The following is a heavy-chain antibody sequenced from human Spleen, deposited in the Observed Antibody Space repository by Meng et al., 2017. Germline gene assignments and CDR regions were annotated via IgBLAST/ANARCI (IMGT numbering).Heavy chain of an antibody. J-gene: IGHJ3*02. CDR3: ARSDSIGYYDAFDI. V-gene: IGHV3-74*01. CDR1: GFTFSRYW. D-gene: IGHD3-22*01. Sequence: GGSLRLSCAASGFTFSRYWMHWVRQAPGKGLVWVSRINSDGSSTSYADSVKGRFTISRDNAKNTLYVQMNSLRAEDTAVYYCARSDSIGYYDAFDIWGQGTMVTVSS. CDR2: INSDGSST.